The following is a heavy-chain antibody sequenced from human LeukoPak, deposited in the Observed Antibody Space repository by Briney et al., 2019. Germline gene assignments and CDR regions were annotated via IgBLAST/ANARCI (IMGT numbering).Heavy chain of an antibody. D-gene: IGHD1-1*01. CDR1: GFTFSSYG. V-gene: IGHV3-30*02. Sequence: GGSLRLSCAASGFTFSSYGMHWVRQAPGKGLEWVAFIRYDGSNKYYVDSVKGRFTISRDNSKNTLYLKMNSLRAEDTAVYYCAKGGGWKVQYYYYYMDAWGKGTTVTISS. J-gene: IGHJ6*03. CDR3: AKGGGWKVQYYYYYMDA. CDR2: IRYDGSNK.